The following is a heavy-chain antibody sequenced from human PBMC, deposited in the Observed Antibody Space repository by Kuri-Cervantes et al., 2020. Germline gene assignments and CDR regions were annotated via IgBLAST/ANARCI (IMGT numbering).Heavy chain of an antibody. CDR1: GGSISSGGYY. V-gene: IGHV4-31*03. CDR2: IYYSGST. J-gene: IGHJ5*02. CDR3: ARDYRGSYFNWFDP. D-gene: IGHD1-26*01. Sequence: LRLSCTVSGGSISSGGYYWSWIRQHPGKGLEWIGYIYYSGSTYYNPSLKSRVTISVDTSKNQFSLKLSSVTAADTAVYYCARDYRGSYFNWFDPWGQGTLVTVSS.